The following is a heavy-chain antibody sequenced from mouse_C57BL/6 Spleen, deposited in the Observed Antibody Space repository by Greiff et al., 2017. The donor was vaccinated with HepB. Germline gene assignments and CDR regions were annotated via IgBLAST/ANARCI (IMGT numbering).Heavy chain of an antibody. J-gene: IGHJ2*01. Sequence: VQLQQSGPELVKPGASVKISCKASGYSFTDYNMNWVKQSNGKSLEWIGVINPNYGTTSYNQKFKGKATLTVDQSSSTAYMQLNSLTSEDSAVYYCAREEVITTVVAPYYFDYWGQGTTHTVSS. CDR2: INPNYGTT. CDR3: AREEVITTVVAPYYFDY. D-gene: IGHD1-1*01. V-gene: IGHV1-39*01. CDR1: GYSFTDYN.